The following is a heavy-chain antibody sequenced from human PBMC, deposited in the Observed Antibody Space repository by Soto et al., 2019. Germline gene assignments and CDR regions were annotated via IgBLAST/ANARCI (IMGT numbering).Heavy chain of an antibody. Sequence: GASVKVSCKASGYTFTGYYMHWVRQAPGQGLEWMGWINPNSGGTNYAQKFQGRVTMTRDTSISTAYMELSRLRSDDTAVYYCAREFVVVPAGFDPWGQGTLVTVSS. D-gene: IGHD2-2*01. V-gene: IGHV1-2*02. CDR3: AREFVVVPAGFDP. J-gene: IGHJ5*02. CDR1: GYTFTGYY. CDR2: INPNSGGT.